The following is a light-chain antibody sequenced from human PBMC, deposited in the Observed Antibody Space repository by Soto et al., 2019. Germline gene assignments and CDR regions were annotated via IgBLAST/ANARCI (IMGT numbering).Light chain of an antibody. V-gene: IGKV3-11*01. J-gene: IGKJ5*01. CDR3: QQRSNWPIT. CDR1: RSVSSY. Sequence: EIVLTQFPATQSLSPGASATLSCRATRSVSSYLAWYQQKPGQAPRLLIYDASSRPTDIPARFSGSGSGTDFTLTISSLEPEDFALYYCQQRSNWPITFGQGTRLEIK. CDR2: DAS.